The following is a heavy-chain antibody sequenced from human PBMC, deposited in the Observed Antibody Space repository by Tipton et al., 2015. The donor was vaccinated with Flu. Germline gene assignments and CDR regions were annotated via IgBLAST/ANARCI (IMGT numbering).Heavy chain of an antibody. CDR2: IRYDGSNK. D-gene: IGHD4-23*01. CDR3: AKMMKSTVGTASDY. V-gene: IGHV3-30*02. J-gene: IGHJ4*02. CDR1: GFTFSSYD. Sequence: SGFTFSSYDFYWVRQAPGKGLEWVAFIRYDGSNKYYADSVKGRFTISRDNAKNTLYLQMNSLRAEDTAVYYCAKMMKSTVGTASDYWGQGTPVTVSS.